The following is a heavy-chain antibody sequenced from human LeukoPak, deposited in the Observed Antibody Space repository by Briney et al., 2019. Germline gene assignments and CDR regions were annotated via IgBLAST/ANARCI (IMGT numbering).Heavy chain of an antibody. V-gene: IGHV4-34*01. J-gene: IGHJ3*02. CDR2: ISHRGRT. CDR1: GGSLSDYY. Sequence: SETLSLTCAVYGGSLSDYYWSWIRQSPGKGLEWIGEISHRGRTYYNLSLKSRVTISIDTSKNQFSLKLSSVTAADTAVYYCARVDGRYYYGSGSYSLALDAFDIWGQGTMVTVSS. D-gene: IGHD3-10*01. CDR3: ARVDGRYYYGSGSYSLALDAFDI.